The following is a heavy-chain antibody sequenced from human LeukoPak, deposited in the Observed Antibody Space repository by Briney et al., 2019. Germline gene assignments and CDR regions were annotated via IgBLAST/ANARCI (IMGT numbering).Heavy chain of an antibody. Sequence: ASVKVSFKASVYTFTSYGSNWVRQAPGQGLEWMGWISDYNGNTNYAQKLQGGVTMTTDTSTSTAYMALRSLRYDDTAVYYCARDPRGSGSWGQGTLVTVSS. J-gene: IGHJ1*01. CDR1: VYTFTSYG. V-gene: IGHV1-18*01. D-gene: IGHD3-10*01. CDR3: ARDPRGSGS. CDR2: ISDYNGNT.